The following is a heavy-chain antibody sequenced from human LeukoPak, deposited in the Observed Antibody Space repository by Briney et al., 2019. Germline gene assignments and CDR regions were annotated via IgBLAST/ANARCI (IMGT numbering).Heavy chain of an antibody. CDR1: GGPIRSYY. J-gene: IGHJ3*02. V-gene: IGHV4-4*07. CDR3: ARDVGVNAFDI. D-gene: IGHD3-10*01. CDR2: IYTSGST. Sequence: SETLSLNCTVSGGPIRSYYWSWIRQPAGKGLEWIGRIYTSGSTNYNPSLKSRVTMSVDTSNNQFSLKLSSVTAADTAVYYCARDVGVNAFDIWGQGTMVTVSS.